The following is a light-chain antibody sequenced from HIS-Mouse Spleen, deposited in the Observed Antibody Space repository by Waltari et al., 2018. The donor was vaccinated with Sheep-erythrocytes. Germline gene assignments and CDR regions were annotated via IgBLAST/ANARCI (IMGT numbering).Light chain of an antibody. CDR3: CSYAGSSTWV. V-gene: IGLV2-23*01. Sequence: QSALNQPASVSGSPGQSITISCTGTSSDVGSYNLVSWYQQPPGKAPNLMIYEGSKRPSGVSNRVAGCKTGKTAYMTITGLQAEDEADYYCCSYAGSSTWVFGGGTKLTVL. CDR1: SSDVGSYNL. J-gene: IGLJ3*02. CDR2: EGS.